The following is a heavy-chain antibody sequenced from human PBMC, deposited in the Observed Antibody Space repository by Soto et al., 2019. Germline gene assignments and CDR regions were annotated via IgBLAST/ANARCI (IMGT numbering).Heavy chain of an antibody. D-gene: IGHD2-2*01. Sequence: EVQLVESGGGLVQPGRSLRLSCAASGFTFDDYAMHWVRQAPGKGLEWVSGISWNSGSIGYADSVKGRFTISRDNAKNSLYLQMNSLRAEDTALYYCAKDALSSTSFWPAFDIWGQGTMVTVSS. J-gene: IGHJ3*02. V-gene: IGHV3-9*01. CDR2: ISWNSGSI. CDR3: AKDALSSTSFWPAFDI. CDR1: GFTFDDYA.